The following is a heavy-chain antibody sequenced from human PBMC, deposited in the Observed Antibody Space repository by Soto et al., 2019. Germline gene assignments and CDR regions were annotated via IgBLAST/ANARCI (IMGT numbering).Heavy chain of an antibody. D-gene: IGHD6-13*01. Sequence: PGGSLRLSCAVSGFTFSTYAMSWVRQAPGKGLEWVSAISRSGGNTYYADSVKGRFTISRDNSRNTLYLQMNSLRVEDTAVYYCAKTLLSTSWYGLHDYVSQGTLVNVSS. J-gene: IGHJ4*02. CDR1: GFTFSTYA. V-gene: IGHV3-23*01. CDR3: AKTLLSTSWYGLHDY. CDR2: ISRSGGNT.